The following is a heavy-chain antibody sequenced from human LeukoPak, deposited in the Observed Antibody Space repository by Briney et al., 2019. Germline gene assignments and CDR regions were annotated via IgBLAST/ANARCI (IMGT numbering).Heavy chain of an antibody. CDR2: INAGNCNT. D-gene: IGHD3-10*01. V-gene: IGHV1-3*01. J-gene: IGHJ6*04. Sequence: GASVKVSCKASGYTFTSYAMHWVRQAPGQRLEWMGWINAGNCNTKYSQKFQGRVTITRDTSASTAYMELSSLRSEDTAVYYCARDLTYGSGEGYYYYYGMDVWGKGTTVTVSS. CDR1: GYTFTSYA. CDR3: ARDLTYGSGEGYYYYYGMDV.